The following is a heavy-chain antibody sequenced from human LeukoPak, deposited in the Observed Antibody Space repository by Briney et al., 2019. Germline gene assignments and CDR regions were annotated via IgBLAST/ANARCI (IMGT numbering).Heavy chain of an antibody. CDR1: GGSMSSFY. CDR2: IYSSGST. CDR3: ARVLGWAAFDY. D-gene: IGHD2-15*01. V-gene: IGHV4-4*07. Sequence: SETLSLTCTVSGGSMSSFYWSWFRQPAGKGLEWIGRIYSSGSTNYNPSLKSRVTMSVDTSNNHFSLKLNSVTAADTAVYYYARVLGWAAFDYWGQGILVTVSS. J-gene: IGHJ4*02.